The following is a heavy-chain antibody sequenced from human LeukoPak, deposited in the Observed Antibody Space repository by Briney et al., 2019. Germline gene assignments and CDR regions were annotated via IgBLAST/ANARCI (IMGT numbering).Heavy chain of an antibody. CDR1: GFTFDDHG. J-gene: IGHJ4*02. D-gene: IGHD3-10*01. V-gene: IGHV3-20*04. CDR3: ARGPYYASGTYYNADY. Sequence: PGGSLRLSCAASGFTFDDHGMSWVRQAPGKGLEWVSGINWHGGSTGYAGSVKGRFTISRDNAKNSLYLHMNSLRAEDTAFYYCARGPYYASGTYYNADYWGQGTLVTVSS. CDR2: INWHGGST.